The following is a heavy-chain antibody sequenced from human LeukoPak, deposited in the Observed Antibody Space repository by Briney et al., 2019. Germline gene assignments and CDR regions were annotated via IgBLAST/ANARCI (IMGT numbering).Heavy chain of an antibody. J-gene: IGHJ5*02. CDR3: ARVRGDYYGSGIGNWFDP. V-gene: IGHV4-34*01. Sequence: SETLSLTCAVYGGSFSGYYWSWIRQPPGKGLEWIGEINHSGSTNYNPSLKSRVTISVDTSKNQFSLKLSSVTAADTAVYYCARVRGDYYGSGIGNWFDPWGQGTLVTVSS. CDR1: GGSFSGYY. CDR2: INHSGST. D-gene: IGHD3-10*01.